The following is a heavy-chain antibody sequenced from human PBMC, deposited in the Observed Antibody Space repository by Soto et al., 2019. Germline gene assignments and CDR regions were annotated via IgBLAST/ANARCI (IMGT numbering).Heavy chain of an antibody. Sequence: QVQLVESGGGVVQPGRSLRLSCAASGFTFSSYGMHWVRQAPGKGLEWVAVIWYDGSNKYYADSVKGRFTISRDNSKNTLYLQMNSMRAEDPAVYYCAREYYGDYVGWFDPWGQGTLVTVSS. J-gene: IGHJ5*02. CDR3: AREYYGDYVGWFDP. D-gene: IGHD4-17*01. CDR2: IWYDGSNK. CDR1: GFTFSSYG. V-gene: IGHV3-33*01.